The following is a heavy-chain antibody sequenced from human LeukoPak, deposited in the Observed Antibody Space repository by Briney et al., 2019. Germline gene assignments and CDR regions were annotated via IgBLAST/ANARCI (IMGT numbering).Heavy chain of an antibody. CDR2: MNPNSGNT. J-gene: IGHJ4*02. CDR3: ARRSDYYDSSAYFY. Sequence: ASVKVSCKASGYSFTSYDINWVRQATGQGLEWVGWMNPNSGNTGYAQKFQGRVTITRDTSISTAYMELSSLRSEDTAVYYCARRSDYYDSSAYFYWGQGTLVTVSS. V-gene: IGHV1-8*01. CDR1: GYSFTSYD. D-gene: IGHD3-22*01.